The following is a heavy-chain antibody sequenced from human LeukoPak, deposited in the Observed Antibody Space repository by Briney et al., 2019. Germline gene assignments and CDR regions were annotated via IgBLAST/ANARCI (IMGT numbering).Heavy chain of an antibody. CDR3: ARSVATRWNYYYYYMDV. CDR1: GFTFSSSA. J-gene: IGHJ6*03. D-gene: IGHD5-12*01. V-gene: IGHV3-23*01. Sequence: GGSLRLSCAASGFTFSSSAMSWVRQAPGKGLEWVSNISGSGSGGSTYYADSVKGRFTISRDNSKNTLYLQMNSLRSEDTAVYYCARSVATRWNYYYYYMDVWGKGTTVTISS. CDR2: ISGSGSGGST.